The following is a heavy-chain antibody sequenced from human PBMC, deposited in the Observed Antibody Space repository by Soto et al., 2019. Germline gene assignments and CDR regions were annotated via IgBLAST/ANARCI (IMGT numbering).Heavy chain of an antibody. Sequence: GESLKISCAASGFTFSSYAMHWVRQAPGKGLEWVAVISYDGSNKYYADSVKGRFTISRDNSKNTLYLQMNSLRAEDTAVYYCARDPGLGTSGEYYFDYWGQGTLVTVSS. CDR1: GFTFSSYA. V-gene: IGHV3-30-3*01. J-gene: IGHJ4*02. CDR3: ARDPGLGTSGEYYFDY. D-gene: IGHD3-16*01. CDR2: ISYDGSNK.